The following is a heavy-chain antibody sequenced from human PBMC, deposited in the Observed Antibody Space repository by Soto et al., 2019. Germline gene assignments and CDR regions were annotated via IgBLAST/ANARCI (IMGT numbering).Heavy chain of an antibody. J-gene: IGHJ4*02. D-gene: IGHD3-22*01. CDR1: GFTFSNAR. Sequence: PGGSLRLSCAASGFTFSNARMSWVRQAPGKGLEWVGRIKSKTDGGTTDYAAPVKGRFTISRDDSKNTLYLQMNSLKTEDTAVYYCSHGYYPTLDYWGQGTLVTVSS. CDR3: SHGYYPTLDY. V-gene: IGHV3-15*01. CDR2: IKSKTDGGTT.